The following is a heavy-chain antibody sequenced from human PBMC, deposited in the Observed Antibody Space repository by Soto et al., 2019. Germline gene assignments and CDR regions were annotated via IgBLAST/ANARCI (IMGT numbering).Heavy chain of an antibody. J-gene: IGHJ2*01. Sequence: QVQLVQSGAEVKKPGASVKVSCKASGYTFTNYGIHWVRQAPGQRLEWMGWINAGNGNTRYSQKFQGRVTITRDTSASTAYMELSSLRYEDTAMYFCARSGYSSGWYHWYVDFLGRGTLVTVSS. CDR2: INAGNGNT. CDR3: ARSGYSSGWYHWYVDF. CDR1: GYTFTNYG. D-gene: IGHD6-19*01. V-gene: IGHV1-3*01.